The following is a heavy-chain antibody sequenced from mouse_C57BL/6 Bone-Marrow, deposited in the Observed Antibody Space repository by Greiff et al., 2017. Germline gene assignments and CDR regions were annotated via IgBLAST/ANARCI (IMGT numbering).Heavy chain of an antibody. CDR2: ISNLAYSI. CDR3: ASQCPPDYGSEGYFEG. Sequence: EVQRVESGGGLVQPGGSLKLSCAASGFTFSDYGMAWVRQAPRKGPEWVAFISNLAYSIYYADTVPGRFTISRENAKNTLYLEMRSLESEDTAMYYYASQCPPDYGSEGYFEGWGTGTTVTVSS. J-gene: IGHJ1*03. V-gene: IGHV5-15*01. CDR1: GFTFSDYG. D-gene: IGHD1-1*01.